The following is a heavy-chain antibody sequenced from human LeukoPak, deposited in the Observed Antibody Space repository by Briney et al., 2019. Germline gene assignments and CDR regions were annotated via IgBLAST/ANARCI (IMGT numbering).Heavy chain of an antibody. J-gene: IGHJ2*01. D-gene: IGHD6-6*01. CDR2: IYYSGST. V-gene: IGHV4-39*01. Sequence: PSETLSLTCTVSGGSISSSSYYWGWIRQPPGKGLGWIGSIYYSGSTYYNPSLKSRVTISVDTSKNQFSLKLSSVTAADTAVYYCARHKQLARYFDLWGRGTLVTVSS. CDR1: GGSISSSSYY. CDR3: ARHKQLARYFDL.